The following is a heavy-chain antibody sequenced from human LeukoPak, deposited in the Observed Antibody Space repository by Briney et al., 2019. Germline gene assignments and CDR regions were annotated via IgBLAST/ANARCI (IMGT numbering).Heavy chain of an antibody. D-gene: IGHD6-13*01. CDR3: ARDSDSSNWYNWFDP. Sequence: GGSLRLSCSASGFTFSSYAMHWVRQAPGKGLEYVSAISSNGGSTYYADSVKGRFTISRDNSKNTLYLQMNSLRAEDTAVYYCARDSDSSNWYNWFDPWGQGTLVTVSS. V-gene: IGHV3-64*04. CDR2: ISSNGGST. J-gene: IGHJ5*02. CDR1: GFTFSSYA.